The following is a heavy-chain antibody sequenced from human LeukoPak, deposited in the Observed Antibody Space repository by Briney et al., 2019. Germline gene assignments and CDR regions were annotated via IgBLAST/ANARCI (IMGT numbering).Heavy chain of an antibody. CDR2: VSFDGSDK. Sequence: GGSLRLSCAASGFTFSSYAIHWVRQAPGKGLEWVAFVSFDGSDKYYADSVKGRFTISRDISKSTLYLQMNSLRVEDTALYYCARGAAVAISLWGQGTLVTVSS. V-gene: IGHV3-30*04. CDR3: ARGAAVAISL. J-gene: IGHJ4*02. CDR1: GFTFSSYA. D-gene: IGHD6-19*01.